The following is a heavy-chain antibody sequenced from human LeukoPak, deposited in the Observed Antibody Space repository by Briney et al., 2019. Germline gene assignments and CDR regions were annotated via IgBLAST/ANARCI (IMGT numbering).Heavy chain of an antibody. J-gene: IGHJ6*02. CDR3: ARSPYYDFWSGYLAYYYYGMDV. CDR1: GLTFSSSS. V-gene: IGHV3-7*01. Sequence: PGGSLRLSCAASGLTFSSSSMSWVRQAPGKGLEWVANIKQDGSEKYYVDSVKGRFTISRDNAKNSLYLQMNSLRAEDTAVYYCARSPYYDFWSGYLAYYYYGMDVWGQGTTVTVSS. CDR2: IKQDGSEK. D-gene: IGHD3-3*01.